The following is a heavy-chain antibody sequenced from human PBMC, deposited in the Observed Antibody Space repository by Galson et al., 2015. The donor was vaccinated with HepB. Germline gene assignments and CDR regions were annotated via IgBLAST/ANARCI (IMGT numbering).Heavy chain of an antibody. D-gene: IGHD3-22*01. V-gene: IGHV3-30*18. CDR1: GFTFSSYG. Sequence: SLRLSCAASGFTFSSYGMHWVRQAPGKGLEWVAVISYDGSNKYYADSVKGRFTISRDNSKNTLYLQMNSLRAEDTAVYYCAKPTYYYDIAAAFDIWGQGTMVTVSS. CDR3: AKPTYYYDIAAAFDI. CDR2: ISYDGSNK. J-gene: IGHJ3*02.